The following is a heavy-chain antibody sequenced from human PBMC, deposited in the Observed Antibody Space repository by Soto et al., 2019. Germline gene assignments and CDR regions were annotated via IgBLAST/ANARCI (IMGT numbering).Heavy chain of an antibody. J-gene: IGHJ2*01. D-gene: IGHD2-8*02. V-gene: IGHV1-18*01. CDR1: GYTFINFG. CDR3: ARDRDCGTGGNCHPEWDFEY. CDR2: ISTDKGYT. Sequence: VQLVQSGAEVKEPGASVKVSCKASGYTFINFGITWVRQAPGQGLEWVGWISTDKGYTTYAEKFQSSVSMTADIDTITAYMDLSSLNSDDTAVYYCARDRDCGTGGNCHPEWDFEYWGRGTLVTVSS.